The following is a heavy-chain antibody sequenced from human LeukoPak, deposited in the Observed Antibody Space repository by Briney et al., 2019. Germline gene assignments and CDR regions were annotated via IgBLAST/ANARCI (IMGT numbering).Heavy chain of an antibody. CDR2: IKPDGSLK. CDR3: ATVATTGTGYLDH. J-gene: IGHJ4*02. D-gene: IGHD1-1*01. V-gene: IGHV3-7*05. CDR1: EFTFSIYW. Sequence: GGSLRLSCAASEFTFSIYWMTWVRQTPGKGLEWVANIKPDGSLKTYVDSVKGRFTISRDNAQASLYLQMISLRVEDTAVYYCATVATTGTGYLDHWGQGTLVTVSS.